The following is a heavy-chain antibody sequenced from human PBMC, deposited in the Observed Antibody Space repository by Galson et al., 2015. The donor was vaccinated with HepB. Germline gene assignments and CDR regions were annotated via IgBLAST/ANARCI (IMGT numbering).Heavy chain of an antibody. CDR1: GFTFTDYY. CDR3: ARSRGSFSWFDP. Sequence: SLRLSCAASGFTFTDYYMTWIRQAPGKGLDWISYIDGRGSTIFYADSVKGRFTISRDNAKNSLYLQMNSLRAEDTAVYYCARSRGSFSWFDPWGQGTLVTVSS. CDR2: IDGRGSTI. D-gene: IGHD1-26*01. J-gene: IGHJ5*02. V-gene: IGHV3-11*01.